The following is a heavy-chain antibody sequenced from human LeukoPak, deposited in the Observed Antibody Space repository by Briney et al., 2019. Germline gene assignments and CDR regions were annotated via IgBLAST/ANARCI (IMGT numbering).Heavy chain of an antibody. CDR1: GGSISSYF. D-gene: IGHD3-16*01. V-gene: IGHV4-59*01. Sequence: SETLSLTCTVSGGSISSYFWSWIRQPPGKGQEWIGFVYYSGSTTSNPSLKGRVTISVDTSKKQFSLKLSSATAADTAVYYCARVLDLSKRGLDAFDIWGQGTMVTVSS. CDR2: VYYSGST. CDR3: ARVLDLSKRGLDAFDI. J-gene: IGHJ3*02.